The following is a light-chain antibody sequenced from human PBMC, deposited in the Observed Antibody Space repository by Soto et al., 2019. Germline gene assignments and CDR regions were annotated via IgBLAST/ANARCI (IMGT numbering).Light chain of an antibody. CDR3: QQYMSYS. CDR2: DAS. CDR1: QSISSW. Sequence: DIQMTQSPSTLSASVGARVPITCRASQSISSWLAWYQQKPGKAPKLLIYDASSLESGVPSRFSGSGSGTEFTLTISSLQPDDFATYYCQQYMSYSFGQGTKVDI. J-gene: IGKJ1*01. V-gene: IGKV1-5*01.